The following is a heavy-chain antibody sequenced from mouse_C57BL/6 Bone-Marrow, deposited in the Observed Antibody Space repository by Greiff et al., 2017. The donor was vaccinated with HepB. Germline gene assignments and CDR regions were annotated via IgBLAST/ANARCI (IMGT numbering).Heavy chain of an antibody. Sequence: QVQLKQPGAELVKPGASVKLSCKASGYTFTSYWMHWVKQRPGQGLEWIGMIHPNSGSTNYNEKFKSKATLTVDKSSSTAYMQLSSLTSEDSAVYYCARYPWGYFDVWGTGTTVTVSS. CDR2: IHPNSGST. CDR3: ARYPWGYFDV. D-gene: IGHD4-1*01. CDR1: GYTFTSYW. V-gene: IGHV1-64*01. J-gene: IGHJ1*03.